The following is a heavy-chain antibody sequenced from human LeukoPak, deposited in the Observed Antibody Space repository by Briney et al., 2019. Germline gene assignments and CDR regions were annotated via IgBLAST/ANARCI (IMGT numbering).Heavy chain of an antibody. CDR2: ISYDGSNK. J-gene: IGHJ6*03. V-gene: IGHV3-30*04. D-gene: IGHD3-22*01. CDR3: ARDPYYYDSSGYYYYYYYMDV. CDR1: GFTFSSHA. Sequence: GRSLRLSCAASGFTFSSHAMNWVRQAPGKGLEWVAVISYDGSNKYYVDSVKGRFTISRDNSKNTLYLQMNSLRAEDTAVYYCARDPYYYDSSGYYYYYYYMDVWGKGTTVTISS.